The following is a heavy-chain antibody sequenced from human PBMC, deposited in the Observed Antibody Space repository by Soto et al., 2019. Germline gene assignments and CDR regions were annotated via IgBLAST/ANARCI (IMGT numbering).Heavy chain of an antibody. CDR2: ISYDGSNK. V-gene: IGHV3-30*03. CDR3: ARGRQYGYYVDY. CDR1: GFTFSSYG. J-gene: IGHJ4*02. Sequence: GGSLRLSCAASGFTFSSYGMHWVRQAPGKGLEWVAVISYDGSNKYYADSVKGRFTISRDNAKNTLYLQMNSLRAEDTAVYYCARGRQYGYYVDYWGQGTLVTVSS. D-gene: IGHD3-10*01.